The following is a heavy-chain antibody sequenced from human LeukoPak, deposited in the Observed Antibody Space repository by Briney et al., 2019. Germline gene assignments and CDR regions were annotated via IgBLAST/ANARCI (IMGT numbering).Heavy chain of an antibody. D-gene: IGHD3-10*01. J-gene: IGHJ4*02. Sequence: SETLSLTCAVSGYSISSGYYWGWIRPPPGKGLEWIGSIYHSGSTYYNPSLKTRVTISVDTSKDQFSLKLSSVTAADTVGYYCARLWFGELLRPDYWGQGTLVTVSS. V-gene: IGHV4-38-2*01. CDR2: IYHSGST. CDR3: ARLWFGELLRPDY. CDR1: GYSISSGYY.